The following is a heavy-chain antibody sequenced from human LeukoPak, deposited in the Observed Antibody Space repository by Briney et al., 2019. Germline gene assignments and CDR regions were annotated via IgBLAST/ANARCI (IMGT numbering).Heavy chain of an antibody. CDR3: ARVDGGDYDFWSGYWAPYYFDY. CDR1: GYTFTSYG. Sequence: ASVTVSCTASGYTFTSYGISWVRQAPGQGLEWMGWISAYNGNTNYAQKLQGRVTMTTDTSTSTAYMELRSLRSDDTAVYYCARVDGGDYDFWSGYWAPYYFDYWGQGTLVTVSS. CDR2: ISAYNGNT. V-gene: IGHV1-18*01. D-gene: IGHD3-3*01. J-gene: IGHJ4*02.